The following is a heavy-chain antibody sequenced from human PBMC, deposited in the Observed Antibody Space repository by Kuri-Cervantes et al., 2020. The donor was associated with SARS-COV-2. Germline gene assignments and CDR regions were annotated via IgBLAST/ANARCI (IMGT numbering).Heavy chain of an antibody. CDR1: GGSISSSSYY. Sequence: SETLSLTCTVSGGSISSSSYYWGWIRQPPGKGLEWIGSSYYSGSTYYNPSLKSRVTISLDTSKNQFSLRLSSVTAADTAMYYCARAQRDFWSASVDYWGQGLLVTVSS. J-gene: IGHJ4*02. CDR2: SYYSGST. V-gene: IGHV4-39*01. CDR3: ARAQRDFWSASVDY. D-gene: IGHD3-3*01.